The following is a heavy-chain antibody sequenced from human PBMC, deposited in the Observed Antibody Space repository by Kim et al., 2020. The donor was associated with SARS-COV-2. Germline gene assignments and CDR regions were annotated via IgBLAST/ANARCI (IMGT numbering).Heavy chain of an antibody. CDR1: GFTFSSYA. D-gene: IGHD2-15*01. CDR2: ISGSGGST. Sequence: GGSLRLSCAASGFTFSSYAMSWVRQAPGKGLEWVSAISGSGGSTYYADSVKGRFTISRDNSKNTLYLQMNSLRAEDTAVYYCAKAQDIVVVVAATRYYYYGMDVWGQGTTVTVSS. J-gene: IGHJ6*02. CDR3: AKAQDIVVVVAATRYYYYGMDV. V-gene: IGHV3-23*01.